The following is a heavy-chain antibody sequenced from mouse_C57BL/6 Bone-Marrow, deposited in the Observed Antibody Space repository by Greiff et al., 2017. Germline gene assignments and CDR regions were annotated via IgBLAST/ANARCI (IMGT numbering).Heavy chain of an antibody. CDR3: AKRRFGY. Sequence: VQLQQSGAELARPGASVKLSCKASGYTFTSYGISWVKQRTGQGLEWIGEIYPRSGNTYYTEKFTGKATLTADKSSSTAYMQLRGLASEDSAVYFCAKRRFGYWGQGTTLTVSS. V-gene: IGHV1-81*01. J-gene: IGHJ2*01. CDR2: IYPRSGNT. D-gene: IGHD1-2*01. CDR1: GYTFTSYG.